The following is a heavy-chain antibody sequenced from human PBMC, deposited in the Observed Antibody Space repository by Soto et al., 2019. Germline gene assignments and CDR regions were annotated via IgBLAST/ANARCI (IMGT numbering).Heavy chain of an antibody. J-gene: IGHJ6*02. CDR2: INPSGGST. Sequence: ASVKVSCKASGYTFTSYYMHGVRQAPGQGLEWMGIINPSGGSTSYAQKFQGRVTMTRDTSTSTAYMELSSLRSEDTAVYYCARVLGYCSSTSSGPCYYYGMDVWGQGTTVTVSS. CDR1: GYTFTSYY. CDR3: ARVLGYCSSTSSGPCYYYGMDV. V-gene: IGHV1-46*01. D-gene: IGHD2-2*01.